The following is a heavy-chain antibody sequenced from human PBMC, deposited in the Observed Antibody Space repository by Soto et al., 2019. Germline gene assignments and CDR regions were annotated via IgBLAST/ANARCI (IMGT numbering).Heavy chain of an antibody. CDR1: GGSISSYY. J-gene: IGHJ6*02. CDR3: ARYYCSSTSCYWYYGMDV. CDR2: IYYSGST. V-gene: IGHV4-59*01. D-gene: IGHD2-2*01. Sequence: SETLSLTCTVSGGSISSYYWSWIRQPPGKGLEWIGYIYYSGSTNYNPSLKSRVPISVDTSKNQFSLKLSSVTAADTAVYYCARYYCSSTSCYWYYGMDVWGQGTTVTVSS.